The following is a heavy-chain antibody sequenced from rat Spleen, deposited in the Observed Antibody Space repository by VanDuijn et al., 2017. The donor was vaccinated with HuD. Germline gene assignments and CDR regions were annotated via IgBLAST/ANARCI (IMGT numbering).Heavy chain of an antibody. CDR2: ISYDGSST. J-gene: IGHJ2*01. CDR3: ARHRVYLRY. CDR1: GFTFSNYG. Sequence: EVQLVESGGGLVQPGRSLKLSCAASGFTFSNYGMAWVRQAPTKGLEWVATISYDGSSTYYRDSVKGRFTIPRDNAKSTLYLQMDSLRSEDTATYYCARHRVYLRYWGQGVMVTVSS. D-gene: IGHD1-4*01. V-gene: IGHV5-29*01.